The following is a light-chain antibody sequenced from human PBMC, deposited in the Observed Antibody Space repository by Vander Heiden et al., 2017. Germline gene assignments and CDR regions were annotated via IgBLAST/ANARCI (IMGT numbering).Light chain of an antibody. CDR2: WAS. V-gene: IGKV4-1*01. J-gene: IGKJ4*01. Sequence: DIVMTQSPDSLSVSLGERATINCKSSQSGLYSSNNKNYLAWYQQKPGQPPKLLIYWASTRESGVPDRFSGSGYGTDFTLTISSRQAEDVAVYYCQQYESTPALTFGGGTKVEIK. CDR1: QSGLYSSNNKNY. CDR3: QQYESTPALT.